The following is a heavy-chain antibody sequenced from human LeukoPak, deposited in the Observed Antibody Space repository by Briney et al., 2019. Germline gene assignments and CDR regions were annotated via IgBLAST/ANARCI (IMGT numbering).Heavy chain of an antibody. CDR1: GFTFSSYW. Sequence: GGSLRLSCAASGFTFSSYWMTWVRQAPGRGLEWVANIKQDGSKRNYVDSVRGRFTISRDNAKNSLYLQMNSLRAEDTAVYYCATPLDYYDSSGYHQGGDWGQGTLVTVSS. J-gene: IGHJ4*02. CDR3: ATPLDYYDSSGYHQGGD. D-gene: IGHD3-22*01. CDR2: IKQDGSKR. V-gene: IGHV3-7*03.